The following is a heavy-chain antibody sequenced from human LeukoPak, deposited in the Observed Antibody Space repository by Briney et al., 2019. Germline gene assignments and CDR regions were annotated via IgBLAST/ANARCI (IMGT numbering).Heavy chain of an antibody. J-gene: IGHJ4*02. D-gene: IGHD6-13*01. CDR2: IWYDGTNK. Sequence: PGRSLRLSCAASGFSFSSYGMHWVRQAPGKGLEWVAVIWYDGTNKYYADSVKGRFTISRDNSKNTLYLQMNSLRAEDTAVYYCVIIAAAGHFDYWGQGTLVTVSS. CDR1: GFSFSSYG. V-gene: IGHV3-33*01. CDR3: VIIAAAGHFDY.